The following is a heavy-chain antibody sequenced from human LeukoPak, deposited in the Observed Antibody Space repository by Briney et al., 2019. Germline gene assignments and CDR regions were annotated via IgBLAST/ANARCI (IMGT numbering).Heavy chain of an antibody. J-gene: IGHJ3*02. V-gene: IGHV3-21*01. Sequence: TGGSLRLSCAASGFTFSSYSMNWVRQAPGKGLEWVSSISSSSSYISYADSVKGRFTISRDNAKNSLYLQMNSLRAEDTAVYYCAREGLSIVVVPAARGMYAFGIWGQGTMVTVSS. CDR1: GFTFSSYS. CDR3: AREGLSIVVVPAARGMYAFGI. D-gene: IGHD2-2*01. CDR2: ISSSSSYI.